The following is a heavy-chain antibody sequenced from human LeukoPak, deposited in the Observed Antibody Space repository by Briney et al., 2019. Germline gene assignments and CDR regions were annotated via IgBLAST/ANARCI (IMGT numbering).Heavy chain of an antibody. D-gene: IGHD5-18*01. CDR3: ARTVDTAMVTIDY. Sequence: PGGSLRLSCAACGFTFSSYAMHWVRQAPGKGLEWVAVISYDGSNKYYADSVKGRFTISRDNSKNTLYLQMNSLRAEDTAVYYCARTVDTAMVTIDYWGQGTLVTVSS. CDR2: ISYDGSNK. V-gene: IGHV3-30-3*01. J-gene: IGHJ4*02. CDR1: GFTFSSYA.